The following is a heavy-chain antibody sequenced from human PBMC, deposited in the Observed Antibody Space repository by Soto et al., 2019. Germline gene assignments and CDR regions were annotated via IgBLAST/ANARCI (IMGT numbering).Heavy chain of an antibody. CDR3: ARLRARGDEYNSRPYYLDY. V-gene: IGHV3-73*02. Sequence: EVQLVESGGGLVQPGGSVKLSCAASGFTFSGSGIHWVRQASGKGLEWVGRVKTRSYSYATAYTASVEGRFTISRDDSKNTAYLQMNSQQTEETALDYSARLRARGDEYNSRPYYLDYWGQRTLVTVSS. CDR1: GFTFSGSG. D-gene: IGHD1-20*01. J-gene: IGHJ4*02. CDR2: VKTRSYSYAT.